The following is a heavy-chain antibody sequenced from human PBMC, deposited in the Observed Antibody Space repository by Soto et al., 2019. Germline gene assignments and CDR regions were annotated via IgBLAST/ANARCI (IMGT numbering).Heavy chain of an antibody. J-gene: IGHJ3*02. CDR2: ISAGGGSS. V-gene: IGHV3-23*01. Sequence: PGGSLRLSCAASGFTFSSYAMGWVRQAPGKGLECISCISAGGGSSYYADSVKGRFTISRDSSKNTLYLQMNSLRAEDTAIYYCAKDGSYSYGWSLDAFDIWGQGTMVTVSS. D-gene: IGHD5-18*01. CDR1: GFTFSSYA. CDR3: AKDGSYSYGWSLDAFDI.